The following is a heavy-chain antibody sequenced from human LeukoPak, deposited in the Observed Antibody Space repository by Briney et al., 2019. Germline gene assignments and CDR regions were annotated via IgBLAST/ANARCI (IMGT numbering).Heavy chain of an antibody. V-gene: IGHV3-30*02. CDR3: AKVLLWFGEFSHFDY. J-gene: IGHJ4*02. D-gene: IGHD3-10*01. Sequence: PVGSLRLSCAASVFTFSSYGMHWVRQAPGKGLEWVAFIRYDGSDKYYPDSVKGRFPIPGDNPKNTLYLQRNSLRAEDTAVYYCAKVLLWFGEFSHFDYWGQGTLVTVSS. CDR1: VFTFSSYG. CDR2: IRYDGSDK.